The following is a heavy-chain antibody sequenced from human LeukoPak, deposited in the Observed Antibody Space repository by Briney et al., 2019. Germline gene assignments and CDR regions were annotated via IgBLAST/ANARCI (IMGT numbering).Heavy chain of an antibody. D-gene: IGHD5-24*01. CDR1: GFTFSDFG. CDR3: ARGRPGYYFDY. Sequence: GGSLRLSCAASGFTFSDFGMHWVRQAPGKGLEWVAVIWYDGSNEYYADSVKGRFTISRDNSKNTLYLQMNSLSAEDTAVYYCARGRPGYYFDYWGQGTLVTVSS. CDR2: IWYDGSNE. V-gene: IGHV3-33*01. J-gene: IGHJ4*02.